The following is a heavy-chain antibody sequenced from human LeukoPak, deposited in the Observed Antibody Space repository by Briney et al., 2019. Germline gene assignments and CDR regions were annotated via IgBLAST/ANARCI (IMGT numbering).Heavy chain of an antibody. CDR3: AREGGAAAALYT. Sequence: ASVKVSCKASGYTFTSYYMHWVRQAPGQRLEWMGRINPSGGSTIYAQKFQVRVTITRDTSTSTVYMELSSLRSEDTAVYYCAREGGAAAALYTWGQGTLVTVSS. J-gene: IGHJ5*02. CDR1: GYTFTSYY. CDR2: INPSGGST. D-gene: IGHD6-13*01. V-gene: IGHV1-46*03.